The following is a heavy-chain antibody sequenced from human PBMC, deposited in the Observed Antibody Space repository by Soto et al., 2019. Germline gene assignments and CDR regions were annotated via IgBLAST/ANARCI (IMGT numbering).Heavy chain of an antibody. D-gene: IGHD2-21*02. J-gene: IGHJ4*02. CDR3: VRGTRDWRDMDY. Sequence: EVQLVESGGDLVQPGGSLRLSCAASGFTLSNHWMHWVRQAPGKGLVWVSSIHGGGSGSSYADSVKGRFTSTSDNAENTLHLQMNGLRGEDSAIYYCVRGTRDWRDMDYWGRGTLVTVSS. CDR2: IHGGGSGS. CDR1: GFTLSNHW. V-gene: IGHV3-74*01.